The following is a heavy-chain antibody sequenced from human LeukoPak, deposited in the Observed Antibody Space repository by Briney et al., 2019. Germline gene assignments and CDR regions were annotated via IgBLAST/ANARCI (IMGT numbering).Heavy chain of an antibody. V-gene: IGHV1-69*13. CDR2: IIPIFGTA. CDR3: ARAPHLGSSGYYYES. J-gene: IGHJ5*02. CDR1: GGTFSSYA. Sequence: SVKVSCKASGGTFSSYAISWVRQAPGQGLEWMGGIIPIFGTANYAQKFQGRVTITADESTSTAYMELSSLRSEDTAVYYCARAPHLGSSGYYYESWGQGTLVTVSS. D-gene: IGHD3-22*01.